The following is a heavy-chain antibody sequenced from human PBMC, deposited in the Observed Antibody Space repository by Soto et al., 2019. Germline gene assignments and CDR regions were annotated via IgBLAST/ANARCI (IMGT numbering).Heavy chain of an antibody. V-gene: IGHV1-8*01. CDR3: ARDYKYFDQYYYYYGMDV. Sequence: ASVKVSCKASGYTFTSYDINWVRQATGQGLEWMGWMNPNSGNTGYAQKFQGRVTMTRNTSISTAYMELSSLRSEDTAVYYGARDYKYFDQYYYYYGMDVWGQGTTVTVSS. D-gene: IGHD3-9*01. CDR1: GYTFTSYD. CDR2: MNPNSGNT. J-gene: IGHJ6*02.